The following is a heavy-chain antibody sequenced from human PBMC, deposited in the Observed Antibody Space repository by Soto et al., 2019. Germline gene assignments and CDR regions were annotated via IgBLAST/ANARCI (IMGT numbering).Heavy chain of an antibody. CDR1: GFTFSSYG. D-gene: IGHD3-9*01. V-gene: IGHV3-30*02. CDR2: IWYDGSNK. CDR3: AKDQVHYDILTGLDY. Sequence: PGGSLRLSCAASGFTFSSYGMHWVRQAPGKGLEWVAVIWYDGSNKYYADSVKGRFTISRDNSKNTLYLQMNSLRAEDTAVYYCAKDQVHYDILTGLDYWGQGTLVTVSS. J-gene: IGHJ4*02.